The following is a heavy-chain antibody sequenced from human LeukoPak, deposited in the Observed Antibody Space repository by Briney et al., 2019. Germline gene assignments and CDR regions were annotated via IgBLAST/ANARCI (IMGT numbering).Heavy chain of an antibody. J-gene: IGHJ4*02. CDR2: INPNSGGT. Sequence: ASVKVSCKASGYTFTGYYMHWVRQAPGQGLEWMGWINPNSGGTNYAQKFQGRVTMTRDTSISTAYMGLSRLRSDDTAVYYCARDLSYGVLVFDYWGQGTLVTVSS. CDR3: ARDLSYGVLVFDY. CDR1: GYTFTGYY. V-gene: IGHV1-2*02. D-gene: IGHD4-17*01.